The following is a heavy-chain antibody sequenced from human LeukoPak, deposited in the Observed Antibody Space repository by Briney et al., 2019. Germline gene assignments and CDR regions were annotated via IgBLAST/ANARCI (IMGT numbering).Heavy chain of an antibody. J-gene: IGHJ4*02. V-gene: IGHV3-23*01. Sequence: QSGGSLRLSCAASGFTFSSYAMSWVRQAPGKGLEWVSAISGSGGSTYYADSVKGRFTISRDNSKNTLYLQMNSLRAEDTAVYYCAKDSLTMIVVVPCYFDYWGQGTLVTVSS. CDR3: AKDSLTMIVVVPCYFDY. D-gene: IGHD3-22*01. CDR1: GFTFSSYA. CDR2: ISGSGGST.